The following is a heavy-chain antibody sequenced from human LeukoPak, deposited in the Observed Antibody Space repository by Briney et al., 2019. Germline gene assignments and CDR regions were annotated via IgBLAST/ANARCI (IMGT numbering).Heavy chain of an antibody. CDR2: ITSDGSST. D-gene: IGHD2-2*01. J-gene: IGHJ4*02. Sequence: GGSLRLSCAASGFTFDITWLHWVRQLPGKGLVWVARITSDGSSTTYAESVKGRFTISRDNAKNTLYLQMNSLRAEDTAVYYRARDWYHAIDYWGQGTLVTVSS. V-gene: IGHV3-74*03. CDR1: GFTFDITW. CDR3: ARDWYHAIDY.